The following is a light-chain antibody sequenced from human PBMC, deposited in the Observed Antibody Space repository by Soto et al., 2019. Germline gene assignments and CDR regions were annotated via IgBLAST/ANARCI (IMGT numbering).Light chain of an antibody. V-gene: IGLV1-40*01. Sequence: VLTQPPSASGAPGQRVTIACTGTSSNLGAGFDVHWYQQLAGTAPKLLIYNTTRPSGGADRFSGSKSGTSASLAITGLPGEDEAEYYCQSYDSSLSGYVFGPGTKVTVL. CDR1: SSNLGAGFD. J-gene: IGLJ1*01. CDR2: NT. CDR3: QSYDSSLSGYV.